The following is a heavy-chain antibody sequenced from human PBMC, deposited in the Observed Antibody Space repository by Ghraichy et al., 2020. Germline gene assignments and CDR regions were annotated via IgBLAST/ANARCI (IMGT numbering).Heavy chain of an antibody. CDR2: ITWNSGSI. Sequence: LSLTCAASGFTFDDYVMHWVRQAPGKGLEWVSGITWNSGSIGYADSVKGRFTISRDNSKNSLYLQMNSLRAEDTALYYCAKSYWGFHYNGMDVWGQGTTVTVSS. V-gene: IGHV3-9*01. D-gene: IGHD3-10*01. CDR3: AKSYWGFHYNGMDV. CDR1: GFTFDDYV. J-gene: IGHJ6*02.